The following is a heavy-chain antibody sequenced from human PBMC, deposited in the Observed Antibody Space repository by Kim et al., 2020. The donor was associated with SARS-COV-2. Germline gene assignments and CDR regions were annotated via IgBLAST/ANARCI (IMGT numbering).Heavy chain of an antibody. CDR1: GYTFTSYD. D-gene: IGHD4-17*01. CDR3: ARGFRAVTKYYYYYYGMDV. V-gene: IGHV1-8*01. CDR2: MNPNSGNT. Sequence: ASVKVSCKASGYTFTSYDINWVRQATGQGLEWMGWMNPNSGNTGYAQKFQGRVTMTRNTSISTAYMELSSLRSEDTAVYYCARGFRAVTKYYYYYYGMDVWGQGTTVTVSS. J-gene: IGHJ6*02.